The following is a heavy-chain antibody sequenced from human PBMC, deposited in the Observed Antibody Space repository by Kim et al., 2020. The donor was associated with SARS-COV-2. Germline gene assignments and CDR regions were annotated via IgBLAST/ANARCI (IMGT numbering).Heavy chain of an antibody. J-gene: IGHJ6*02. CDR3: ASNDIGLLWFGEPPYYYGMDV. D-gene: IGHD3-10*01. Sequence: SETLSLTCAVSGGSISSSNWWSWVRQPPGKGLEWIGEIYHSGSTNYNPSLKSRVTISVDKSKNQFSLKLSSVTAADTAVYYCASNDIGLLWFGEPPYYYGMDVWGQGTTVTVSS. V-gene: IGHV4-4*02. CDR2: IYHSGST. CDR1: GGSISSSNW.